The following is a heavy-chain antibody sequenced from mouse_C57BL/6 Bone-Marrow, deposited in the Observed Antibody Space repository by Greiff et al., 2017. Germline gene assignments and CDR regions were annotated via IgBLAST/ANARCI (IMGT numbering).Heavy chain of an antibody. V-gene: IGHV1-85*01. CDR2: IYPRDGST. D-gene: IGHD1-1*01. J-gene: IGHJ1*03. CDR1: GYTFTSYD. CDR3: AREYGSSYWYFDV. Sequence: QVQLQQSGPELVKPGASVKLSCKASGYTFTSYDLNWVKQRPGQGLGWIGWIYPRDGSTKYNEKFKGKATLTVDPSSSTAYMELHSLTSEDSAVYFCAREYGSSYWYFDVWGTGTTVTVSS.